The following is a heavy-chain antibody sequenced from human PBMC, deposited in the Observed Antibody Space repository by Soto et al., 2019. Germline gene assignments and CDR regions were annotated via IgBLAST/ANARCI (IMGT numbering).Heavy chain of an antibody. V-gene: IGHV1-46*01. J-gene: IGHJ4*02. CDR1: GYTFTRYY. CDR3: ARSLAVTAIEY. CDR2: INPDGGVT. Sequence: ASVKVSCKSSGYTFTRYYMHWFRQAPGQGLEWMGIINPDGGVTTYGKKFQGRVTITGDTSTNTLYMGLSSLRSDDTAVYYCARSLAVTAIEYWGQGTKVTVSS. D-gene: IGHD2-21*02.